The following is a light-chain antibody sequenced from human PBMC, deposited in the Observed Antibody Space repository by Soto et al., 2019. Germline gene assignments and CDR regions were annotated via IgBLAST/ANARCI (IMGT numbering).Light chain of an antibody. V-gene: IGLV1-47*01. CDR1: SSNIGSNY. CDR2: RNN. J-gene: IGLJ3*02. CDR3: AAWDDSLSGRV. Sequence: QPVLTQPPSASGTPGQRVTISCSGSSSNIGSNYVYWYQQLPGTAPKLLIYRNNQRPSGVPDRFSGSKSGTSASLAISGLRSEDEAGYYCAAWDDSLSGRVFGGGTKLTVL.